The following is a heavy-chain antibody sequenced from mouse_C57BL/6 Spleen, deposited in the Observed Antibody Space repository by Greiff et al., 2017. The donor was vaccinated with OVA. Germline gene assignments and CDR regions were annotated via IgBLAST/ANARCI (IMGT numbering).Heavy chain of an antibody. Sequence: VKLMESGAELVKPGASVKISCKASGYAFSSYWMNWVKQRPGKGLEWIGQIYPGDGDTNYNGKFKGKATLTADKSSSTAYMQLSSLTSEDSAVYFCARMITTVVAYYFDYWGQGTTLTVSS. CDR2: IYPGDGDT. V-gene: IGHV1-80*01. J-gene: IGHJ2*01. CDR1: GYAFSSYW. D-gene: IGHD1-1*01. CDR3: ARMITTVVAYYFDY.